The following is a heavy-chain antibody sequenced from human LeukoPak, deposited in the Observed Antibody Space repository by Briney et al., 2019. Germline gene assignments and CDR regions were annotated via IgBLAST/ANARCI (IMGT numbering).Heavy chain of an antibody. CDR1: GYSISSGYY. Sequence: SETLSLTCTVSGYSISSGYYWGWIWQPPGKGLEWIGSIYHSGSTFYNPSLKSRVTISVDTSKNQFSLKLSSVTAADTAVYYCARGKRYCSGGSCYFDYWGQGTLVTVSS. D-gene: IGHD2-15*01. CDR2: IYHSGST. CDR3: ARGKRYCSGGSCYFDY. J-gene: IGHJ4*02. V-gene: IGHV4-38-2*02.